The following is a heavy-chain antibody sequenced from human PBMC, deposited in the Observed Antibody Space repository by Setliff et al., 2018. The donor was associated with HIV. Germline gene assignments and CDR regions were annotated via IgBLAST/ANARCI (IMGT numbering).Heavy chain of an antibody. V-gene: IGHV4-4*07. Sequence: LSLTCTVSSDSINNYYWNWIRQPAGKGLEWIGRIHSSGSANYSPSLESRVTMSIDTSKSQFSLRLTSVTAADTAVYYCATLDHSGGNFLAYWGQGSLVTVSS. CDR2: IHSSGSA. J-gene: IGHJ4*02. CDR1: SDSINNYY. CDR3: ATLDHSGGNFLAY. D-gene: IGHD2-21*02.